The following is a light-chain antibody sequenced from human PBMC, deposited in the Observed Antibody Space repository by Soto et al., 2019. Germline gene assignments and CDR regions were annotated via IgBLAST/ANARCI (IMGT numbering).Light chain of an antibody. CDR2: AAS. CDR3: QKYKGAPRT. CDR1: QGINNT. V-gene: IGKV1-27*01. J-gene: IGKJ1*01. Sequence: DIQLTQSPSSLSASVGDRVTITCRASQGINNTLAWYQQKSGKVPSLLIFAASTLQSGVPSRFSGSGFGTLFTLTIRGLQAEDVATYYCQKYKGAPRTFGQGTKVEMK.